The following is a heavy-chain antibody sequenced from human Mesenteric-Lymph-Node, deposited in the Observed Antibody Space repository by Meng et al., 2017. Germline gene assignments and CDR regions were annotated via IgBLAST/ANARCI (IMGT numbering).Heavy chain of an antibody. V-gene: IGHV1-46*01. CDR1: GYTFTSYY. D-gene: IGHD3-10*01. CDR2: INPNDGNT. Sequence: ASVKVSCKASGYTFTSYYMHWVRQAPGQGLEWMGLINPNDGNTRYAQSFQGRVTMTRDTSTSTVYMRLSSLRSEDTAVYYCARDIYYGSGSIHPLYWGQGTLVTVSS. J-gene: IGHJ4*02. CDR3: ARDIYYGSGSIHPLY.